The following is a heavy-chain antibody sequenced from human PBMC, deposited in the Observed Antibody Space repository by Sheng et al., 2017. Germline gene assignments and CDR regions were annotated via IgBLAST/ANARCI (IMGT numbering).Heavy chain of an antibody. CDR2: ISYDGSNK. Sequence: QVQLVESGGGVVQPGRSLRLSCAASGFTFSSYGMHWVRQAPGKGLEWVAVISYDGSNKYYADSVKGRFTISRDNSKNTLYLQMNSLRAEDTAVYYCAKPRVTVTNGFFDYWGQGTLVTVSS. J-gene: IGHJ4*02. CDR1: GFTFSSYG. V-gene: IGHV3-30*18. D-gene: IGHD4-17*01. CDR3: AKPRVTVTNGFFDY.